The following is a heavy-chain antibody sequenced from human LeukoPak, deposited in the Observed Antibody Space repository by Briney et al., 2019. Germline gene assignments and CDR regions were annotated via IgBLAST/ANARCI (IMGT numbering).Heavy chain of an antibody. CDR1: GFTFSTYA. D-gene: IGHD3-10*01. CDR2: ISYDGSNK. V-gene: IGHV3-30*01. CDR3: AKGAHYSGSGNYRRGHYFDY. J-gene: IGHJ4*02. Sequence: AGGSLRLSCAASGFTFSTYAMHWARQAPGKGLKWVAVISYDGSNKYYSDSVKGRFTISRDNSKNTLYLQMNSLRAEDTAVYYCAKGAHYSGSGNYRRGHYFDYWGQGTLVTVSS.